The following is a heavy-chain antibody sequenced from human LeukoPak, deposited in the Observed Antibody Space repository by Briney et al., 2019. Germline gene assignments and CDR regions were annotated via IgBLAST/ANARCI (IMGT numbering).Heavy chain of an antibody. CDR2: ISSSSSYI. D-gene: IGHD4-17*01. CDR3: ARKGQSEDYGKPD. J-gene: IGHJ4*02. CDR1: GFTFSSYS. Sequence: GGSLRLSCAASGFTFSSYSMNWVRQAPGKGLEWVSSISSSSSYIYYADSVKGRFTISRDNSKNTLHLQMNSLKAEDTAVYYCARKGQSEDYGKPDWGQGPLVTVS. V-gene: IGHV3-21*04.